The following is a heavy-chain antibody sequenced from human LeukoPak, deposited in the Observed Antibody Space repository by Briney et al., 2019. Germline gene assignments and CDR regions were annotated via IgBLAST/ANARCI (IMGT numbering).Heavy chain of an antibody. V-gene: IGHV3-23*01. J-gene: IGHJ4*02. CDR1: GFTFSSYG. Sequence: PGGSLRLSCAASGFTFSSYGLSWVRQAPGKGLEWVSAISGSGTSTYYADSVKGRFTISRDNSKNTLYPQMNSLRAEDTAVYYCAKGNYDILTGYLYYFDYWGQGTLVTVSS. CDR3: AKGNYDILTGYLYYFDY. CDR2: ISGSGTST. D-gene: IGHD3-9*01.